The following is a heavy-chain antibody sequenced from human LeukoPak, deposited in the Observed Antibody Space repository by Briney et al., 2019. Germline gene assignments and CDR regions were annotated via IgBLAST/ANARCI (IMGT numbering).Heavy chain of an antibody. D-gene: IGHD6-6*01. Sequence: SETLSLTCTVSGGSISSSSYYWGWIRQPPGKGLEWIGSIYYSGSTYYNPSLKSRVTISVDTSKNQFSLKLSSVTAADTAVYYCARILEQLSSPTYYFDYWGQGTLVTVSS. CDR2: IYYSGST. CDR1: GGSISSSSYY. CDR3: ARILEQLSSPTYYFDY. V-gene: IGHV4-39*01. J-gene: IGHJ4*02.